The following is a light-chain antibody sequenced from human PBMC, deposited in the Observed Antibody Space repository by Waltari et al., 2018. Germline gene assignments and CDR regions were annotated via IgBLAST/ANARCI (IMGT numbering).Light chain of an antibody. CDR2: ENS. CDR1: DSNIGLFG. Sequence: QSVLTQPPSASGTPGHNVDISCSGDDSNIGLFGLRWYQQLPGTAPRLLIYENSLRPSRVPERFSGSRSGTSASLAITGLRSEDEGAYFCASWDDDIRGDVFGTGTAVTVL. CDR3: ASWDDDIRGDV. V-gene: IGLV1-47*01. J-gene: IGLJ1*01.